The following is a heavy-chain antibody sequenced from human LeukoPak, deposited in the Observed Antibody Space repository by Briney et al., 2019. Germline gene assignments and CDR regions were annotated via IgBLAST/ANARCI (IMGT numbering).Heavy chain of an antibody. V-gene: IGHV4-39*01. CDR2: IYYSGNT. Sequence: SETLSLTCTVSGGSISSSSYYWGWIRQPPGKGLEWIGSIYYSGNTFYNPSLKSRVTISVDTSKNQFSLKLSSVTAADTAVYYCARRAREFGWVFDYWGQGTLVTVSS. J-gene: IGHJ4*02. CDR3: ARRAREFGWVFDY. CDR1: GGSISSSSYY. D-gene: IGHD3-10*01.